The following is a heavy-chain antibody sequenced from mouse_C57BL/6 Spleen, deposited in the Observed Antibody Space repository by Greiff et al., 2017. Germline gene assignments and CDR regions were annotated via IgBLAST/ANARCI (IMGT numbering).Heavy chain of an antibody. CDR2: IDPSDSYT. J-gene: IGHJ3*01. V-gene: IGHV1-69*01. CDR1: GYTFTSYW. CDR3: ARSYDYGRAWFAY. Sequence: QVQLQQPGAELVMPGASVKLSCKASGYTFTSYWMHWVKQRPGQGLEWIGEIDPSDSYTNYNQKFKGKSTLTVDKSSSTAYMQLSSLTSEDSAVYYCARSYDYGRAWFAYWGQGTLVTVSA. D-gene: IGHD2-4*01.